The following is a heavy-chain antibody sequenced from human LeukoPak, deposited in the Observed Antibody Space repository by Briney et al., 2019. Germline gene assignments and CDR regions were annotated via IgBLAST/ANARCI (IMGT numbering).Heavy chain of an antibody. J-gene: IGHJ4*02. Sequence: SETLSLTCTVSGGSISSGTYYWRWIRQPAGKGLEWIGRIYTSGNTNYNPSLKSRITISVDTSKNQFSLNLNSVTAADTAVYYCARAVAYGIDTGYFDYWGQGTLVTVSS. CDR1: GGSISSGTYY. CDR2: IYTSGNT. V-gene: IGHV4-61*02. D-gene: IGHD2-8*02. CDR3: ARAVAYGIDTGYFDY.